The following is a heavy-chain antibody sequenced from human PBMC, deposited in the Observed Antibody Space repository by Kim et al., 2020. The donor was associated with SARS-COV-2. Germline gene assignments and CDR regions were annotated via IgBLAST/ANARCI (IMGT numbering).Heavy chain of an antibody. Sequence: SGSTYYNPSRKSRVTISVDTSKNQFSLKLSSVTAADTAVYYCARGQLVLYWGQGTLVTVSS. CDR3: ARGQLVLY. CDR2: SGST. V-gene: IGHV4-31*02. J-gene: IGHJ4*02. D-gene: IGHD6-13*01.